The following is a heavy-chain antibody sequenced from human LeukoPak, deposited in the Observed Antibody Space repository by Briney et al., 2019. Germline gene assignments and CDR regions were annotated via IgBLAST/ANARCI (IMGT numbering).Heavy chain of an antibody. Sequence: GGSLRLSCAASGFTFSRYWMSWVRQAPGKGLEWVANIKQDGSEKYYVDSVKGRFTISRDNAKNSLYLQMNSLRAEDTAVYYCAREGTEIDYWGQGTLVTVSS. CDR1: GFTFSRYW. J-gene: IGHJ4*02. CDR3: AREGTEIDY. D-gene: IGHD3-10*01. CDR2: IKQDGSEK. V-gene: IGHV3-7*01.